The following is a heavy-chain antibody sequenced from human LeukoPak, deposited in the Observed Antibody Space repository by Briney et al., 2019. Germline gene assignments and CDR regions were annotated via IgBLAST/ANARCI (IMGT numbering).Heavy chain of an antibody. CDR1: GGSISSYY. CDR2: IYDSGRT. Sequence: SETLSLTCTVSGGSISSYYWTWIRQPPGKGLEWIGYIYDSGRTNYNPSLKSRVTISVDTSRKQFSLKLSSVTAADTAVYYCARVGGGISGWYRYWGLGTLVTVSS. D-gene: IGHD6-19*01. CDR3: ARVGGGISGWYRY. J-gene: IGHJ4*02. V-gene: IGHV4-59*12.